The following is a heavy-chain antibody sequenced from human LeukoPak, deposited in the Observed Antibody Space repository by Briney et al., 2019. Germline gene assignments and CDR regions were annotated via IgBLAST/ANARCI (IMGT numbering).Heavy chain of an antibody. CDR1: GSTFSSYW. D-gene: IGHD3-3*01. Sequence: PGGSLRLSCVASGSTFSSYWMGWVRQAPGKGLEWVSAISGSGGSTYYADSVKGRFTISRDNSKNTLYLQMNSLRAEDTAVYYCARFLEWLFFDYWGQGTLGTVSS. V-gene: IGHV3-23*01. J-gene: IGHJ4*02. CDR2: ISGSGGST. CDR3: ARFLEWLFFDY.